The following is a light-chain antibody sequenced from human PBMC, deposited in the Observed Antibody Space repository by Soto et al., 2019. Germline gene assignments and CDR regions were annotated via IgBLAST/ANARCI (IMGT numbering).Light chain of an antibody. CDR1: QSLLHSNGIKY. V-gene: IGKV2-28*01. J-gene: IGKJ4*01. CDR3: MQALQTPT. Sequence: EIVMTQSPLSLPVTPGEPASISCRSSQSLLHSNGIKYLDWYVQKPGQSPQILIYLGSNRASGVPDRFSGSGSGTDFTLNISRVEAEDVGVYYCMQALQTPTFGGGTRVEIK. CDR2: LGS.